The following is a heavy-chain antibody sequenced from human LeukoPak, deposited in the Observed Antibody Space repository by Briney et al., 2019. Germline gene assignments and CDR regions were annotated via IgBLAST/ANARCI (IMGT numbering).Heavy chain of an antibody. CDR3: ASLYYGGNNFDY. Sequence: GGSLRLSCAASGFTFSNAWMSWVRQAPGKGLEWVSVIYSGGRTHYVDSVKGRFTISRDNSKNTVYLQMNSLRAEDTAVYYCASLYYGGNNFDYWGQGTLVTVSS. J-gene: IGHJ4*02. V-gene: IGHV3-66*01. CDR1: GFTFSNAW. D-gene: IGHD4-23*01. CDR2: IYSGGRT.